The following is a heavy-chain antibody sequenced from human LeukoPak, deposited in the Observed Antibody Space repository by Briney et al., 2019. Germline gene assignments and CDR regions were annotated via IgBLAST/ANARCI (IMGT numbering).Heavy chain of an antibody. CDR3: ARDIPGYSSSWYPKYYFDY. V-gene: IGHV1-18*01. Sequence: ASVKVSCKASGYTFTSYGISWVRQAPGQGLEWMGWISAYNGNTNYAQKLQGRVTVTTDTSTSTAYMELRSLRSDDTAVYYCARDIPGYSSSWYPKYYFDYWGQGTLVTVSS. CDR1: GYTFTSYG. CDR2: ISAYNGNT. D-gene: IGHD6-13*01. J-gene: IGHJ4*02.